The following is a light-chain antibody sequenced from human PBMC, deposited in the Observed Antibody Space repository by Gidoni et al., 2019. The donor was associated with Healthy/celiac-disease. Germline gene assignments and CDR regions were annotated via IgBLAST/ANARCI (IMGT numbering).Light chain of an antibody. CDR1: SSNIGAGYD. V-gene: IGLV1-40*01. Sequence: QSVLPQPPSVSGAPGQRVTISGTGSSSNIGAGYDVHWYQQLPGTAPKLLIYGNSNRPSGVPDRFSGSKSGTSASLAITGLQAEDEADYYCQSYDSGLSGHVVFGGGTKLTVL. CDR3: QSYDSGLSGHVV. CDR2: GNS. J-gene: IGLJ2*01.